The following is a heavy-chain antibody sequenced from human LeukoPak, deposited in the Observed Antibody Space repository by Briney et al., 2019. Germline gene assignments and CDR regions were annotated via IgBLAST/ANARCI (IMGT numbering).Heavy chain of an antibody. Sequence: PSQTLSLTCTVSGGSISSGSYYWSWIRQPPGKGLEWIGEINHSGSTNYNPSLKSRVTISVDTSKNQFSLKLSSVTAADTAVYYCARYAQTHYFDYWGQGTLVTVSS. CDR3: ARYAQTHYFDY. CDR1: GGSISSGSYY. V-gene: IGHV4-39*07. J-gene: IGHJ4*02. CDR2: INHSGST. D-gene: IGHD2-2*01.